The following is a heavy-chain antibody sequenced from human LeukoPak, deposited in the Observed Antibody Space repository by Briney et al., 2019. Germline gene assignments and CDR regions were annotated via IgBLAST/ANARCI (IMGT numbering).Heavy chain of an antibody. Sequence: SETLSLTCTVSGGSISSYYWSWIRQPAGKGLEWIGRIYTSGSTNYNPSLKSRGTMSVDTSKNQFALKLSSVTAADTAVYYCARRYCSSTSCSFDYWGQGTLVTVSS. V-gene: IGHV4-4*07. J-gene: IGHJ4*02. D-gene: IGHD2-2*01. CDR1: GGSISSYY. CDR2: IYTSGST. CDR3: ARRYCSSTSCSFDY.